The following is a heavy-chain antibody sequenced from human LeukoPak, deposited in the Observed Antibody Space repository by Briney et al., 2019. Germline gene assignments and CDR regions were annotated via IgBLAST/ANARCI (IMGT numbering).Heavy chain of an antibody. V-gene: IGHV4-34*01. J-gene: IGHJ5*02. D-gene: IGHD5-24*01. Sequence: PSETLSLTCAVYGGSFSGYYWSWIRQPPGKGLEWIGEINHSGSTNYDPSLKSRVTISVDTSKNQFSLKLSSVTAADTAVYYCARVFHGYNSVRYYDWFDPWGQGTLVTVSS. CDR1: GGSFSGYY. CDR3: ARVFHGYNSVRYYDWFDP. CDR2: INHSGST.